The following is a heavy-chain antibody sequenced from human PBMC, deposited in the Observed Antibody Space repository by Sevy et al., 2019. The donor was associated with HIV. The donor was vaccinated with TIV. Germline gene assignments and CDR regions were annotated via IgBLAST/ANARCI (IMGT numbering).Heavy chain of an antibody. CDR1: GFTFSRNA. CDR2: ITGSGGST. J-gene: IGHJ6*02. Sequence: GGSLRLSCAASGFTFSRNAMSWVRQAPGKGLEWASGITGSGGSTYYADSVKGRFTISRDNSKNTLYLQMNSLRVEDTAVYYCAKVGCCSSTSCYSIYYGMDVWGQGTTVTVSS. CDR3: AKVGCCSSTSCYSIYYGMDV. D-gene: IGHD2-2*02. V-gene: IGHV3-23*01.